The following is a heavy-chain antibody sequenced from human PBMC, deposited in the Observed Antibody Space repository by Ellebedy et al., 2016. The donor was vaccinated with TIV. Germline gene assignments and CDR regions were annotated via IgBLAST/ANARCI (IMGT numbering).Heavy chain of an antibody. Sequence: AASVKVSCKASGYTFTSYYVHWVRQAPGQGLEWMGVINLSGGRTTYSQKFQGRVTMTRDASMSTIFMELNSLRSEDTAIYYCARDPGYSGYDWERLFDYWGQGTLVTVSS. CDR1: GYTFTSYY. CDR3: ARDPGYSGYDWERLFDY. J-gene: IGHJ4*02. D-gene: IGHD5-12*01. CDR2: INLSGGRT. V-gene: IGHV1-46*01.